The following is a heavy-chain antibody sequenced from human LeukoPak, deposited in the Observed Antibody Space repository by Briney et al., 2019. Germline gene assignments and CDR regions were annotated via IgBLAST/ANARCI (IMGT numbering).Heavy chain of an antibody. CDR1: EFTFSGFG. D-gene: IGHD4-23*01. CDR3: ARGRGADYGGNSGYFDY. CDR2: IWYDGSNK. J-gene: IGHJ4*02. V-gene: IGHV3-33*01. Sequence: GKSLRLSCAASEFTFSGFGMHWVRQAPGKGLEWVAVIWYDGSNKYYADSVKGRFTISRDNPKNTLYVQMNSLRAEDTAVYYCARGRGADYGGNSGYFDYWGQGTLVTVSS.